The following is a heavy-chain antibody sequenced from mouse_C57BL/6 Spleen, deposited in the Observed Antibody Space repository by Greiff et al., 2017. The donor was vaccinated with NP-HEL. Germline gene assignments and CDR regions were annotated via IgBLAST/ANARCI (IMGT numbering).Heavy chain of an antibody. CDR3: ARRSVGYYDYYDAMDY. CDR1: GFTFSDYG. Sequence: EVKLMESGGGLVKPGGSLKLSCAASGFTFSDYGMHWVRQAPEQGLEWVGYISSGSSTIYYADTLKGRSTISGDNAYNTLFLQMTSLWSEDAAMYYCARRSVGYYDYYDAMDYWGKGTSVTVSS. D-gene: IGHD2-4*01. V-gene: IGHV5-17*01. CDR2: ISSGSSTI. J-gene: IGHJ4*01.